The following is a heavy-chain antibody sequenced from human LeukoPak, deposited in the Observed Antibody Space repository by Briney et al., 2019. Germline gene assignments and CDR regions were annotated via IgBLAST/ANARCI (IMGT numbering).Heavy chain of an antibody. CDR3: AKSISGYPFDY. J-gene: IGHJ4*02. CDR1: GYTFTSYG. V-gene: IGHV1-18*01. Sequence: PRASVKVSCKASGYTFTSYGISWVRQAPGQGLEWMGWISAYNGNTNYAQKFQGRVTMTRDTSISTAYMELSRLRSDDTAVYYCAKSISGYPFDYWGQGTLVTVSS. D-gene: IGHD3-22*01. CDR2: ISAYNGNT.